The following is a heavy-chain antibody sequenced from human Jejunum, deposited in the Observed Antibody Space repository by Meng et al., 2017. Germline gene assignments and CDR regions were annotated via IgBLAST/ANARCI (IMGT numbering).Heavy chain of an antibody. CDR1: GFTFGSYW. Sequence: EVQLGESGGGLVQPGGSLRLFCAASGFTFGSYWMHWVRQVPGKGLVWVSRINSDGSSTSYADSVKGRFSISRDNAKNTLSLQMNSLRAEDTAVYYCARGAVTGQRSDFWGQGTLVTVSS. CDR3: ARGAVTGQRSDF. D-gene: IGHD2-21*02. CDR2: INSDGSST. V-gene: IGHV3-74*01. J-gene: IGHJ4*02.